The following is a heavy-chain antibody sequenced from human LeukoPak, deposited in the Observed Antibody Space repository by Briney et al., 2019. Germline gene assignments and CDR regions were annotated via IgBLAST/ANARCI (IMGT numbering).Heavy chain of an antibody. Sequence: PSETLSLTCTVSGGSISSSYWSWLRQPPGKGLEWIGYVYHTGNTNYNPSLKSRVTISIDTSKNQFSLKLNSVTAADTAVYYCARAGDWNDVIDFWGQGTLVTVSS. V-gene: IGHV4-59*01. D-gene: IGHD1-1*01. CDR3: ARAGDWNDVIDF. J-gene: IGHJ4*02. CDR2: VYHTGNT. CDR1: GGSISSSY.